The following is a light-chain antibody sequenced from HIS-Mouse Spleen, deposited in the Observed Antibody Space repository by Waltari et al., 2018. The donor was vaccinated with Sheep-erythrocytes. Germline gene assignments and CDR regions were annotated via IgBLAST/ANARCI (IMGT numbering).Light chain of an antibody. CDR1: SSDVGGYNY. CDR3: CSYAGSYNHV. CDR2: DVS. V-gene: IGLV2-11*01. J-gene: IGLJ1*01. Sequence: QSALTQPRSVSGSPGQSVTISCTGTSSDVGGYNYVSWYQHHPGTAPKLTIYDVSKRPTWVPERFSGSKSGNTASLTISGLQAEDEADYYCCSYAGSYNHVFATGTKVTVL.